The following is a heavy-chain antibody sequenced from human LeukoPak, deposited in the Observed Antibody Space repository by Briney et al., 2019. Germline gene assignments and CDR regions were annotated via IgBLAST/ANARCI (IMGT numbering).Heavy chain of an antibody. D-gene: IGHD6-19*01. Sequence: GGSLRLSCAASGFTFSSYGMHWVRQAPGKGLEWVSSISSSSSYIYYADSVKGRFTISRDNAKNPLYLQMNSLRAEDTAVYYCARGLEQWLVQSSWFDPWGQGTLVTVSS. CDR2: ISSSSSYI. V-gene: IGHV3-21*01. J-gene: IGHJ5*02. CDR3: ARGLEQWLVQSSWFDP. CDR1: GFTFSSYG.